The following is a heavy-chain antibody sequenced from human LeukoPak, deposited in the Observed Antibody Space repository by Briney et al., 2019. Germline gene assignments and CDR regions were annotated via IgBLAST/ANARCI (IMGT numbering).Heavy chain of an antibody. Sequence: SETLSPTCTVSGGSISSYYWSWIRQPPGKGLEWIGYIYYSGSTNYNPSLKSRVTISVDTSKNQFSLKLSSVTAADTAVYYCARRHHPRTSTGFDPWGQGTLVTVSS. D-gene: IGHD3/OR15-3a*01. CDR1: GGSISSYY. CDR3: ARRHHPRTSTGFDP. CDR2: IYYSGST. J-gene: IGHJ5*02. V-gene: IGHV4-59*08.